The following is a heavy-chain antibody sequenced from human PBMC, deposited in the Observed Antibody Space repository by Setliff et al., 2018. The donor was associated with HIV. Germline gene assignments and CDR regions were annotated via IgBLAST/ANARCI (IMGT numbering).Heavy chain of an antibody. D-gene: IGHD2-15*01. CDR3: ARGFSYCSGGSCYFGY. V-gene: IGHV1-3*01. J-gene: IGHJ4*02. CDR2: INAGNGNT. CDR1: GYTFSEYA. Sequence: ASVKVSCKASGYTFSEYAMHWVRQAPGQRLEWMGWINAGNGNTKYSQKFQGRVTITRDTSASTAYMELSSLRSEDTAVYYCARGFSYCSGGSCYFGYWGQGTLVTVSS.